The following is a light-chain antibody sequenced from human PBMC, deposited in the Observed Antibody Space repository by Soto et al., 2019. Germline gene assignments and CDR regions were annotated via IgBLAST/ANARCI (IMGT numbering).Light chain of an antibody. J-gene: IGKJ4*01. CDR3: QQYGSPLT. CDR1: QSFSDSY. Sequence: EIVLTQSPGTLSLSPGERATLSYRSTQSFSDSYLAWYQQKPGQAPRLLIYNVSNRATGIPDRFSGSGSGTDFTLTISRLEPEDFAVYYCQQYGSPLTFGGGTKVELK. V-gene: IGKV3-20*01. CDR2: NVS.